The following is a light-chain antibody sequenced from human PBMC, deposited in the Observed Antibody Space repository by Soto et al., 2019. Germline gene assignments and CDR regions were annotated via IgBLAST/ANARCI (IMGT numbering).Light chain of an antibody. CDR1: QSLLHSNGYNY. J-gene: IGKJ1*01. V-gene: IGKV2-28*01. Sequence: DIVMTQSPLSLPVTPGEPASISCRSSQSLLHSNGYNYLDWYLQKPGHSPQLLIYLGSNRASGVPDRFSGSGSGTDFTLKISRVEAEDVGIYYCMQGIETPRTFGQGTKVEIK. CDR3: MQGIETPRT. CDR2: LGS.